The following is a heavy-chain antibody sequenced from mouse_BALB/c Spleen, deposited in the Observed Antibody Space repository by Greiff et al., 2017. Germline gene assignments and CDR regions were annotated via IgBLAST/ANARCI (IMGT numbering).Heavy chain of an antibody. J-gene: IGHJ3*01. Sequence: EVQGVESGGGLVQPGGSLKLSCAASGFTFSSYGMSWVRQTPDKRLELVATINSNGGSTYYPDSVKGRFTISRDNAKNTLYLQMSSLKSEDTAMYYCARDSTATSFAYWGQGTLVTVSA. D-gene: IGHD1-2*01. CDR1: GFTFSSYG. CDR2: INSNGGST. V-gene: IGHV5-6-3*01. CDR3: ARDSTATSFAY.